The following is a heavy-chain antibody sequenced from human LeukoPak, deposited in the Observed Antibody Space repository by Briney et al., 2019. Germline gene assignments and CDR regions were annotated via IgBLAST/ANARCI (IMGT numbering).Heavy chain of an antibody. J-gene: IGHJ4*02. D-gene: IGHD3-22*01. Sequence: GGSLRLSCAASGFTFSSYGMHWVRQAPGKGLEWVAFIRYDGSDKYYAHSVKGRFTISRDNSKNTLYLQMNSLRADDTALYYCAKVYYDSSGLDFDSWGQGTLVTVSS. CDR3: AKVYYDSSGLDFDS. CDR1: GFTFSSYG. V-gene: IGHV3-30*02. CDR2: IRYDGSDK.